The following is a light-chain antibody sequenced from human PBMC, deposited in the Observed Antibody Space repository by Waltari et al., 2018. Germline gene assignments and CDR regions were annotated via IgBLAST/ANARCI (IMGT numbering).Light chain of an antibody. J-gene: IGLJ2*01. Sequence: SSELTQDPAVSVALGQTVRITCQGDSLRRYYASWYQQRPGQAPILVLYGQDNRPSGIPDRFSGSTAGNTGSLTITGAQAEDEADYYCLSRDTSSTRLFGGGTRLTV. CDR2: GQD. CDR3: LSRDTSSTRL. CDR1: SLRRYY. V-gene: IGLV3-19*01.